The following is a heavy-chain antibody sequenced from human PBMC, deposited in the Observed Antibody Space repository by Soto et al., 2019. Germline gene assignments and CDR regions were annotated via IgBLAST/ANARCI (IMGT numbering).Heavy chain of an antibody. CDR3: VRVRGSSSWYVFFDY. D-gene: IGHD6-13*01. J-gene: IGHJ4*02. Sequence: EVQLVESGGGLVQPGGSLRLSCAASGFTVSSNYMSWVRQAPGKGLEWVSIIYSGGSTYYADSVKGRFTISRDNSKNTLYLQMNSLRAEDTAVYYCVRVRGSSSWYVFFDYWGQGTLVTVSS. CDR2: IYSGGST. CDR1: GFTVSSNY. V-gene: IGHV3-66*01.